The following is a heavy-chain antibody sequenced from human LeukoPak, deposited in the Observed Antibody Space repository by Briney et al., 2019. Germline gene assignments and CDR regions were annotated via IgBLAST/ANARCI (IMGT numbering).Heavy chain of an antibody. J-gene: IGHJ4*02. CDR1: GFTFTSYW. V-gene: IGHV3-7*01. CDR3: ARGPMTVITL. Sequence: GGCLRLSCAASGFTFTSYWMSWVRQAPGTGLEWVANINEDGSEKNYVDSLKGRFTISRDNAKNSVYLQMDSLRVEDTAGYYCARGPMTVITLGGQGTLVTVSS. D-gene: IGHD2/OR15-2a*01. CDR2: INEDGSEK.